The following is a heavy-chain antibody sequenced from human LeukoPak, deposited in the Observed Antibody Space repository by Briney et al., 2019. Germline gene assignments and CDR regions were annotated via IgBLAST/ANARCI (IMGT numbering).Heavy chain of an antibody. J-gene: IGHJ5*02. D-gene: IGHD1-1*01. CDR2: IYYSGST. CDR3: ARVPGGALNWFDP. V-gene: IGHV4-34*01. Sequence: SETLSLTCAVYGGSFSGYYWSWIRQPPGKGLEWIGSIYYSGSTYYNPSLKSRVTISVDTSKNQFSLKLSSVTAADTAVYYCARVPGGALNWFDPWGQGTLVTVSS. CDR1: GGSFSGYY.